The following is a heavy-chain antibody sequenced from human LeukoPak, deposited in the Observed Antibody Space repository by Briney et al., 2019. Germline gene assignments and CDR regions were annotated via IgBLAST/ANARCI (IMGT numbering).Heavy chain of an antibody. V-gene: IGHV1-8*01. CDR3: ARALYDFWSGYYPGGY. CDR1: GYTFTSYD. D-gene: IGHD3-3*01. Sequence: GASVKVSCKASGYTFTSYDIKWVRQATGQGLEWMGWMNPSSGNTGYAQKFQGRVTMTRNTSISTAYMELSGLRSEDTAVYYCARALYDFWSGYYPGGYWGQGTLVTVSS. J-gene: IGHJ4*02. CDR2: MNPSSGNT.